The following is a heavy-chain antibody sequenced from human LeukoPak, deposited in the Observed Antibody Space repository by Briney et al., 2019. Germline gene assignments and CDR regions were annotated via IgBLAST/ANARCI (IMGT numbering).Heavy chain of an antibody. CDR1: GGSFSGYY. D-gene: IGHD6-19*01. CDR2: INHSGST. V-gene: IGHV4-34*01. CDR3: ARSPYSSGWLGY. J-gene: IGHJ4*02. Sequence: SETLSLTCAVYGGSFSGYYWSWIRQPPGKGLEWIGEINHSGSTNYSPSLKSRVTISVDTSKNQFSLKLSSVTAADTAVYYCARSPYSSGWLGYWGQGTLVTVSS.